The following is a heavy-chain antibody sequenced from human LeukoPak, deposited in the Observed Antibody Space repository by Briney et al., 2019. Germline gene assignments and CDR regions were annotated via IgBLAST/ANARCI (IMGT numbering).Heavy chain of an antibody. D-gene: IGHD3-16*02. CDR2: IYYSGST. CDR1: GGSISSYY. J-gene: IGHJ4*02. Sequence: SETLSLTCTVSGGSISSYYWSWIRQPPGKGLEWIGYIYYSGSTNYNPSLKSRVTISVDTSKNKFSLKLSSVIVADTAVYYCARYIWGSYPTFEDYWGQGTLVTVSS. V-gene: IGHV4-59*01. CDR3: ARYIWGSYPTFEDY.